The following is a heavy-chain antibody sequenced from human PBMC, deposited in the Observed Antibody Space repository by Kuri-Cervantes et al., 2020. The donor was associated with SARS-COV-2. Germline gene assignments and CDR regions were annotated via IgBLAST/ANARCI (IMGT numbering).Heavy chain of an antibody. D-gene: IGHD6-19*01. Sequence: GESLKISCAASGFTFSSYGMHWVRQAPGKGLEWVAVISYDGSNKYYADSVKGRFTISRDNSKNTLYLQMNSLRAEDTAVYYCARDKQWLVEVPFDYWGQGTLVTVSS. CDR3: ARDKQWLVEVPFDY. CDR2: ISYDGSNK. V-gene: IGHV3-30*19. CDR1: GFTFSSYG. J-gene: IGHJ4*02.